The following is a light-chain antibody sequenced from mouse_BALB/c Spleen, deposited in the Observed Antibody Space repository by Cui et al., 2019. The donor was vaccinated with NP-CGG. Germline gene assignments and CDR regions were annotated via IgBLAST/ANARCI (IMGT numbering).Light chain of an antibody. CDR3: ALLYSNHWV. CDR1: TSAVTTSNY. V-gene: IGLV1*01. CDR2: GTN. J-gene: IGLJ1*01. Sequence: QVVLPQPAALTTSPGETVTLTCRSSTSAVTTSNYANWVQENPDHLFTGLIGGTNNRAPGVPARFSGSLIGDKAALTITGAQTEDEAIYFCALLYSNHWVFGGGTKLTVL.